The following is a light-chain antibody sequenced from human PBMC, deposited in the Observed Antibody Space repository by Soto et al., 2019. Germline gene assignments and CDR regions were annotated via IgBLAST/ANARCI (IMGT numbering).Light chain of an antibody. J-gene: IGKJ1*01. Sequence: ALQMTQSPSSLSASVGDRVTITCRASQDIRTELGWYQQKPGKAPKLLIYGATTLQSGVPSRFSGSGSGTDFTLTISGLQPGDFATYYCLQDYNYPRTFGQGTKVDIK. V-gene: IGKV1-6*01. CDR2: GAT. CDR1: QDIRTE. CDR3: LQDYNYPRT.